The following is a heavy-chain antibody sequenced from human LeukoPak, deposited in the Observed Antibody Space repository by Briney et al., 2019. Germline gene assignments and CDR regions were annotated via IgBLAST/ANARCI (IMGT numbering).Heavy chain of an antibody. V-gene: IGHV3-30*03. CDR3: AREFGHSRWYFDY. Sequence: QPGGSLRLSCAASGFTFRSYSIHWVRQAPGKGLEWVTVVSADGRTQIYSDSVKGRFTVSRDNSLNTLHLQMNSLETEDTAVYYCAREFGHSRWYFDYWGQGALVTVSS. CDR1: GFTFRSYS. J-gene: IGHJ4*02. CDR2: VSADGRTQ. D-gene: IGHD4-23*01.